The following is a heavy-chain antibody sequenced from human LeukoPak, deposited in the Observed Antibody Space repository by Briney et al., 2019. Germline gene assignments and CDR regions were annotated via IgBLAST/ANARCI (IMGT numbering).Heavy chain of an antibody. CDR1: NGSLNDYY. J-gene: IGHJ3*02. V-gene: IGHV4-39*07. CDR3: AREPSSGWYQGDAFDI. D-gene: IGHD6-19*01. Sequence: SETLSLTCTVSNGSLNDYYWSWIRQPPGKGLEWIGSIYYSGSTYYNPSLKSRATISVDTSKNQFSLKLSSVTAADTDVYYCAREPSSGWYQGDAFDIWGRGTMVTVSS. CDR2: IYYSGST.